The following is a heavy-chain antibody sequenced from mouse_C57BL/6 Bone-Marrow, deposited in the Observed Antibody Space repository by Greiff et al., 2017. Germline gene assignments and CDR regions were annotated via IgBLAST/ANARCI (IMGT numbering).Heavy chain of an antibody. CDR2: INPGSGGT. J-gene: IGHJ1*03. D-gene: IGHD2-3*01. CDR3: ARLDGYPWYFDV. Sequence: QVQLQQSGAELVRPGTSVKVSCKASGYAFTNYLIEWVKQRPGQGLEWIGVINPGSGGTNYNEKFKGKATLTADKSSSTAYMQLSSLTSEDSAVYLCARLDGYPWYFDVWGTGTTVTVSS. CDR1: GYAFTNYL. V-gene: IGHV1-54*01.